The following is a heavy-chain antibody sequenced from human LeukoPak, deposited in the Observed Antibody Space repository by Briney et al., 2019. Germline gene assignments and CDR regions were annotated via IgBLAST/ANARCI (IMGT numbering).Heavy chain of an antibody. CDR2: ISAYNGNT. CDR3: AMIRGYSGYDAIHY. J-gene: IGHJ4*02. Sequence: ASVKVSCKASGYTFTSYGISWVRQAPGQGLEWMGWISAYNGNTNYAQKLQGRVTMTTDTSTSTAYMELRSLRSDDTAVYYCAMIRGYSGYDAIHYWGQGTLVTVSS. CDR1: GYTFTSYG. V-gene: IGHV1-18*01. D-gene: IGHD5-12*01.